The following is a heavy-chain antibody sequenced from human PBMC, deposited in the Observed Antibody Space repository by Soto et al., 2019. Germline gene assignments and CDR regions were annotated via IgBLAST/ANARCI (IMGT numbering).Heavy chain of an antibody. CDR2: IWYDGSNK. CDR1: GFSFSRSG. J-gene: IGHJ4*02. Sequence: QVQLVESGGGVVQPGRSLRLSCAASGFSFSRSGMHWVRQAPGKGLEWVAVIWYDGSNKYCADSVKGRFTISRDNSKNTLYLQMNSLRAEDTAVYYCARDGASVTTDFDYWGQGTLVTVSS. V-gene: IGHV3-33*01. CDR3: ARDGASVTTDFDY. D-gene: IGHD4-17*01.